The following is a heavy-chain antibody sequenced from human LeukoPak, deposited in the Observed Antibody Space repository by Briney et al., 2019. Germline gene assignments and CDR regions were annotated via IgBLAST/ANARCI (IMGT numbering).Heavy chain of an antibody. Sequence: SETLSLTCAVYGGSFSGYYWSWIRQPPGKGLEWIGEINHSGSTNYNPSLKSRVTISVDTSKNQFSLKLSSVTAADTAVYYCARGVGATDLDYWGQGTLVTVSS. J-gene: IGHJ4*02. CDR1: GGSFSGYY. CDR2: INHSGST. D-gene: IGHD1-26*01. V-gene: IGHV4-34*01. CDR3: ARGVGATDLDY.